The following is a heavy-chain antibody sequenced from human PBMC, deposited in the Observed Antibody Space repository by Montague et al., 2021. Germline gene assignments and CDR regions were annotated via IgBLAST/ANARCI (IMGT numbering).Heavy chain of an antibody. V-gene: IGHV4-59*01. CDR3: ARQGFYEYGGFFV. CDR2: VFYSGGT. Sequence: SETLSLTCSVSGDSINGWYWSWIRQPPGKGLEWIGSVFYSGGTNYNPSLKSRVTMSADTSKNQVSLKVNSVTAADTAVYYCARQGFYEYGGFFVWGLGTMVTVSS. CDR1: GDSINGWY. J-gene: IGHJ4*01. D-gene: IGHD4/OR15-4a*01.